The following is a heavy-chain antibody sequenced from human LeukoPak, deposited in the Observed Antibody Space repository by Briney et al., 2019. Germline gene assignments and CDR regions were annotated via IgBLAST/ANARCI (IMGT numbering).Heavy chain of an antibody. J-gene: IGHJ4*02. V-gene: IGHV3-9*03. Sequence: GRSLRLSCAASGFTFDDYAMHWVRQVPGKGLEWVSGISWNSGNIGYADSVKGRFTISRDNAKNSLYLQMNSLRDEDMALYYCAKAATTTYGRGVGYYFDYWGQGMLVTVSS. CDR1: GFTFDDYA. CDR3: AKAATTTYGRGVGYYFDY. CDR2: ISWNSGNI. D-gene: IGHD1-26*01.